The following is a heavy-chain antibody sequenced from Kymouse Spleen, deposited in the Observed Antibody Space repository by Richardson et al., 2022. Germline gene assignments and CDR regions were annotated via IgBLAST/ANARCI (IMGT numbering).Heavy chain of an antibody. CDR1: GFTFSSYG. Sequence: QVQLVESGGGVVQPGRSLRLSCAASGFTFSSYGMHWVRQAPGKGLEWVAVIWYDGSNKYYADSVKGRFTISRDNSKNTLYLQMNSLRAEDTAVYYCARDKPYSSGWYYFDYWGQGTLVTVSS. CDR2: IWYDGSNK. V-gene: IGHV3-33*01. CDR3: ARDKPYSSGWYYFDY. D-gene: IGHD6-19*01. J-gene: IGHJ4*02.